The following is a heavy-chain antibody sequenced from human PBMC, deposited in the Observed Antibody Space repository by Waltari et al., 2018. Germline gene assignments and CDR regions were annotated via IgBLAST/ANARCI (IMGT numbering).Heavy chain of an antibody. CDR3: ARYEGHCIGDFCYFPDAFDT. Sequence: EELLVESGGDLVHPGGSLRLSCAVSGFNLNDCWMSWGRQAPGKGLEWVANIKHDGSETNYVDSVKGRFTISRDNAKKSVYLQMNSLRADDTAIYFCARYEGHCIGDFCYFPDAFDTWGQGTMVTVSS. CDR2: IKHDGSET. CDR1: GFNLNDCW. D-gene: IGHD2-8*02. J-gene: IGHJ3*02. V-gene: IGHV3-7*01.